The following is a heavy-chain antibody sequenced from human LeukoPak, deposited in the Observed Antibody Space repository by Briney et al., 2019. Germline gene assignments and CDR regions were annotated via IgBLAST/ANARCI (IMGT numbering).Heavy chain of an antibody. Sequence: ASEKVSCKASGYTFTSYAISWVRQAPGQGLEWMGCISAYNGYTNYAQNLQGRVTMTTDTSTSTAYMELTSLRSDDTAVYYCARALARDVYNINWFDPWGQGTLVTVSS. CDR3: ARALARDVYNINWFDP. V-gene: IGHV1-18*01. D-gene: IGHD5-24*01. CDR1: GYTFTSYA. J-gene: IGHJ5*02. CDR2: ISAYNGYT.